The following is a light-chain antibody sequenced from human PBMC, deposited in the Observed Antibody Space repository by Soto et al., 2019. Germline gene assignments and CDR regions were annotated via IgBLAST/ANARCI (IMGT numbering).Light chain of an antibody. J-gene: IGKJ4*01. Sequence: DIVLTQSPGSMPVTPGAAAYISCSSSQSLLHSNGYNYLDWYLQKPGQSPQLLIYLGSNRASGVPDRFSGSGSGTDFTLNISRVEAEDVGVYYCMQALQTPLTFGGGTKVDIK. CDR2: LGS. CDR3: MQALQTPLT. CDR1: QSLLHSNGYNY. V-gene: IGKV2-28*01.